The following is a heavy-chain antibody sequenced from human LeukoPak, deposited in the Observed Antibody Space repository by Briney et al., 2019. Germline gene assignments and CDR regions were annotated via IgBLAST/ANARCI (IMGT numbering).Heavy chain of an antibody. CDR3: ARLRIAARTYYYYYLDV. D-gene: IGHD6-6*01. CDR1: GGSISSYY. V-gene: IGHV4-4*09. J-gene: IGHJ6*03. Sequence: SETLSLTCTVSGGSISSYYWSWIRQPPGKGLEWIGYIYTSGSTNYNPSLKSRVTISVVTSKNQFSLKLSSVTAADTAVYYCARLRIAARTYYYYYLDVWGKGTTVTVSS. CDR2: IYTSGST.